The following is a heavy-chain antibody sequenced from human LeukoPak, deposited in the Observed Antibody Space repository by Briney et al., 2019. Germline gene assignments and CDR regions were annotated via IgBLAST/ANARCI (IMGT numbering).Heavy chain of an antibody. D-gene: IGHD3-9*01. CDR2: ISSSGSTI. J-gene: IGHJ4*02. CDR3: ARGHYDILTGPLPPLY. V-gene: IGHV3-48*03. Sequence: GGSLRLSCAASGFTFSSYEMNWVRQAPGKGLEWVSYISSSGSTIYYADSVKGRFTISRDNAKNSLYLQMNSLRAEDTAVYYCARGHYDILTGPLPPLYWGQGTLVTVSS. CDR1: GFTFSSYE.